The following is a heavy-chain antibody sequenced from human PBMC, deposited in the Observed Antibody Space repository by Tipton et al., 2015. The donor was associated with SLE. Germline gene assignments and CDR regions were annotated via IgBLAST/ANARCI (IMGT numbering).Heavy chain of an antibody. D-gene: IGHD1-26*01. Sequence: TLSLTCTVSGDSISSYYWSWIRQPPGKGLEWSGYIYYSSYTNYNPSLKSRVTTSFDRSKNQFSLKLSSVTAADTAVYYCARAGSYPYYYYYMDVWGKGTTVTVSS. CDR1: GDSISSYY. J-gene: IGHJ6*03. CDR2: IYYSSYT. V-gene: IGHV4-59*01. CDR3: ARAGSYPYYYYYMDV.